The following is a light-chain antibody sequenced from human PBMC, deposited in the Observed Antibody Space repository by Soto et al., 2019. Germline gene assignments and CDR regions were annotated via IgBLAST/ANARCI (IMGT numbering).Light chain of an antibody. V-gene: IGKV3-11*01. CDR1: QSVSTF. Sequence: EIVLTQSPGTLSLSPGERATLSYRASQSVSTFLAWYQQKPGQAPRLLIYDASNRATGIPARFSGSGSGTDFTLTISSLEPEDFAVYYCQQRSDWPPLTFGGGTKVDI. J-gene: IGKJ4*01. CDR3: QQRSDWPPLT. CDR2: DAS.